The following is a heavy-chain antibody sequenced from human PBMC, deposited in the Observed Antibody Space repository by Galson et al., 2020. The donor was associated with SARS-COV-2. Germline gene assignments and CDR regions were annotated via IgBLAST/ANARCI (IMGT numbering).Heavy chain of an antibody. D-gene: IGHD1-26*01. CDR2: TYYRSQWPT. V-gene: IGHV6-1*01. CDR3: AGSVAGANSIHV. J-gene: IGHJ3*01. Sequence: SQTPSLTCAISGDSLSTNSAASNWISQSPSRSLEWLGRTYYRSQWPTDYAVSVKSRITINPETSKNRFSLQRNSVTPEDTAMYYGAGSVAGANSIHVWGQGTMVIVSS. CDR1: GDSLSTNSAA.